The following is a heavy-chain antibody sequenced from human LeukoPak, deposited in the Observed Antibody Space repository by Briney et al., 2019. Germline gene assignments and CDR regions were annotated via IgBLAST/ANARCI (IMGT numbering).Heavy chain of an antibody. D-gene: IGHD2-21*02. J-gene: IGHJ6*04. V-gene: IGHV3-30*04. CDR3: ARDHEHIVVVTAIPGDYGMDA. CDR2: ISYDGSNK. CDR1: GFTFSSYA. Sequence: GGSLRLSCAASGFTFSSYAMHWVRQAPGKGLEWVAVISYDGSNKYYADSVKGRFTISRDNSKNTLYLQMYSLRAEDTAVYYCARDHEHIVVVTAIPGDYGMDAWGKGTTVTVSS.